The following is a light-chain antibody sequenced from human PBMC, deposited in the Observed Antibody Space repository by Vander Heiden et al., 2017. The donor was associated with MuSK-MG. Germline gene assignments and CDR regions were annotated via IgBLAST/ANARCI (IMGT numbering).Light chain of an antibody. CDR1: QSVSSN. J-gene: IGKJ1*01. CDR2: GAS. CDR3: QQDYNCPPT. Sequence: EIVMTHSPATLSVSPGERATLPCRASQSVSSNLAWYQQKPGQAPRLLIYGASTRATGIPARFSGSGSGTEFTLTISSLQSEDFAVYYCQQDYNCPPTFGQGTKVEIK. V-gene: IGKV3-15*01.